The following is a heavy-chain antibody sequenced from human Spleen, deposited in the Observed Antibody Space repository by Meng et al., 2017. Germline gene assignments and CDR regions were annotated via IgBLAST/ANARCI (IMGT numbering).Heavy chain of an antibody. CDR1: GYTFTGYY. V-gene: IGHV1-2*06. Sequence: ASVKVSCKASGYTFTGYYMHWVRQAPGQGLEWMGRINPNSGGTNYAQKFQGRVTMTRDTSISTAYMELSRLRSDDTAVYYCARLLQWLWSYFDYWGQGTLVTVSS. D-gene: IGHD6-19*01. J-gene: IGHJ4*02. CDR2: INPNSGGT. CDR3: ARLLQWLWSYFDY.